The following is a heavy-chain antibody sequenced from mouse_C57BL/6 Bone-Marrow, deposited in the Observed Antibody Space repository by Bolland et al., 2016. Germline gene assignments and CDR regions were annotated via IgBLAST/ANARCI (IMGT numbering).Heavy chain of an antibody. V-gene: IGHV1-39*01. CDR2: YGTT. Sequence: YGTTSYNQKFKGKATLTVDQSSSTAYMQLNSLTSDDSAVYYCARSNYGSSYWFAYWGQGTLV. J-gene: IGHJ3*01. D-gene: IGHD1-1*01. CDR3: ARSNYGSSYWFAY.